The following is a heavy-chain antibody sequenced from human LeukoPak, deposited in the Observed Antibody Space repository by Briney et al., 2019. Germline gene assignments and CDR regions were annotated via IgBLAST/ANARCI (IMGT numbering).Heavy chain of an antibody. CDR2: ISSSGSII. Sequence: GGSLRLSCAVSGVTFSDYYMSWIRQAPGNGLEWVSYISSSGSIIYYADSVKGRFTISRDNAKNSLYLQMNSLRAEDTAVYYCARGRPAAMGVDYWGQGTLVTVSS. J-gene: IGHJ4*02. CDR3: ARGRPAAMGVDY. CDR1: GVTFSDYY. V-gene: IGHV3-11*01. D-gene: IGHD2-2*01.